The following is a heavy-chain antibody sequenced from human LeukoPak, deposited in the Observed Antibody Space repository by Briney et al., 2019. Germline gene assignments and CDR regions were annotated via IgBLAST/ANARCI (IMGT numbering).Heavy chain of an antibody. V-gene: IGHV1-18*01. D-gene: IGHD1-1*01. CDR1: GYTFTSYG. CDR2: SSAYNGHT. J-gene: IGHJ4*02. Sequence: ASVKVSCKASGYTFTSYGVSWVRQAPGQGLEWIGWSSAYNGHTNTAQKFQGRVTLTTDSSTSTAYMELRKLTSDDTAVYYCARVGRKGRPLENDYWGQGTLVTVSS. CDR3: ARVGRKGRPLENDY.